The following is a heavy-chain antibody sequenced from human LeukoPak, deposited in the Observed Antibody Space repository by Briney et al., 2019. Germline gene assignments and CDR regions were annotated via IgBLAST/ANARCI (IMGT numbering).Heavy chain of an antibody. CDR2: INHSGST. CDR1: GGSFSGYY. J-gene: IGHJ5*02. V-gene: IGHV4-34*01. CDR3: ARAQNWFDP. Sequence: KPSETLSLTCAVYGGSFSGYYWSWIRQPPGKGLEWIGEINHSGSTNYNPSLKSRVTISVDTSKNQFSLKLSSVTAADTAVYYCARAQNWFDPWGQGTLVTVSS.